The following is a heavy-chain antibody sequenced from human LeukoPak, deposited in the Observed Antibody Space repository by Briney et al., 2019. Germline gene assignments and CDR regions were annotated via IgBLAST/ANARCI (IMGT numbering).Heavy chain of an antibody. J-gene: IGHJ6*03. V-gene: IGHV3-21*01. CDR2: ISSGSRDI. CDR1: GFTFSTYT. D-gene: IGHD2-2*01. CDR3: ARGRNCTGTSCSISFYYYMDV. Sequence: GGSLRLSCAASGFTFSTYTMNWVRQAPGKGLEWVSSISSGSRDIYYADSVKGRFTISRDNAKNSLYLQVNSLRVEDTAVYYCARGRNCTGTSCSISFYYYMDVWGKGTTVTVSS.